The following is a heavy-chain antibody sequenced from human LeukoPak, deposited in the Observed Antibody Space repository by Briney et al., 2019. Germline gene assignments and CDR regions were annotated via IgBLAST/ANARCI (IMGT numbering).Heavy chain of an antibody. J-gene: IGHJ6*03. D-gene: IGHD1-26*01. Sequence: SETLSLTCTVSGGSISSAYWSWIRQPAGKGREWIGRIYSSGSTNYNPSLKSRVTISVDKSKNQFSLKLSSVTAADTAVYYCARDAVGATSYYYYMDVWGKGTTVTVSS. CDR1: GGSISSAY. CDR2: IYSSGST. CDR3: ARDAVGATSYYYYMDV. V-gene: IGHV4-4*07.